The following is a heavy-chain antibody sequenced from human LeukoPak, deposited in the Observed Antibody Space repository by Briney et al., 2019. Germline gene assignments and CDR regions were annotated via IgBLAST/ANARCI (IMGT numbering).Heavy chain of an antibody. Sequence: ASVKVSCKASGYTFTSYGISWVRQAPGQGLEWMGGIIPIFGTANYAQKFQGRVTITADESTSTAYMELCSLRSEDTAVYYCARERKEYSSSWHFDYWGQGTLVTVSS. CDR1: GYTFTSYG. CDR2: IIPIFGTA. V-gene: IGHV1-69*13. J-gene: IGHJ4*02. D-gene: IGHD6-13*01. CDR3: ARERKEYSSSWHFDY.